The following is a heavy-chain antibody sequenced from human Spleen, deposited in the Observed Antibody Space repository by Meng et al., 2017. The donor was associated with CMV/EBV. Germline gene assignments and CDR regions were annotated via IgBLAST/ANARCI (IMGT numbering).Heavy chain of an antibody. D-gene: IGHD5-24*01. CDR2: LFMGDST. V-gene: IGHV3-53*01. CDR3: AKDGGRDGYNLPPTVFDY. Sequence: FRVLSHYVGWVRQAPGKGLEWVSVLFMGDSTYYADSVKGRFTISRDTSENTVYFQMNSLRAEDTAVYYCAKDGGRDGYNLPPTVFDYWGQGTLVTVSS. CDR1: FRVLSHY. J-gene: IGHJ4*02.